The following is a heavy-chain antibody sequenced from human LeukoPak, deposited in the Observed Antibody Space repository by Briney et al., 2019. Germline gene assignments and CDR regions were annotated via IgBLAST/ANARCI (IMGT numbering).Heavy chain of an antibody. J-gene: IGHJ4*02. CDR2: IYIDGSI. V-gene: IGHV3-66*01. CDR1: GLTVSSNY. CDR3: ARGGDYVVAGYY. Sequence: PGGSLRLSCAASGLTVSSNYMSWVRQAPGKGLEWVSAIYIDGSIHYADSVKGRFSISRDNSRNTVYLQMNSLRGEDTAVYYCARGGDYVVAGYYWGQGTLVTVSS. D-gene: IGHD4-17*01.